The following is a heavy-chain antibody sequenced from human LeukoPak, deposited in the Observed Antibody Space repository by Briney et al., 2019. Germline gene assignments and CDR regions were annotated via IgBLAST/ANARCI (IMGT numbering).Heavy chain of an antibody. CDR3: ARDRCSSTSCYTDAFDI. J-gene: IGHJ3*02. CDR2: ISSSSSYI. V-gene: IGHV3-21*01. Sequence: GGSLRLSCAASGFTFSSYSMNWVRQAPGKGLEWVSSISSSSSYIYYADSVKGRFTISRDNAKNSLYLQMNSLRAEDTAVYYCARDRCSSTSCYTDAFDIWGHGTMVTVSS. CDR1: GFTFSSYS. D-gene: IGHD2-2*02.